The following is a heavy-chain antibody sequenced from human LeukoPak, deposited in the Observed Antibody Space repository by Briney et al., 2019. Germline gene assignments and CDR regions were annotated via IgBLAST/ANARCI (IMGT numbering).Heavy chain of an antibody. V-gene: IGHV5-51*01. CDR1: GYRFPTYW. J-gene: IGHJ4*02. CDR2: IYPGDSDT. CDR3: ARRQGCSSTSCPPDY. Sequence: GESLKISCRGSGYRFPTYWIGWVRQMPGKGLEWMGIIYPGDSDTRYTPSFQGQVTMSADKSIHTAYLQWSSLKASDTAMYYCARRQGCSSTSCPPDYWGEGTLVTVSP. D-gene: IGHD2-2*01.